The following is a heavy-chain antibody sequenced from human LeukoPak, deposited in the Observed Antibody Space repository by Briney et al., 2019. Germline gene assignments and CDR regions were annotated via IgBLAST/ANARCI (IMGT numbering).Heavy chain of an antibody. J-gene: IGHJ4*02. CDR2: ISYDGSNK. CDR1: GFTFGSYG. Sequence: GGSLRLSCAASGFTFGSYGMHWVRQAPGKGLEWVAVISYDGSNKYYADSVKGRFTISRDNSKNTLYLQMNSLRAEDTAVYYCAREDSSGWGHFDYWGQGTLVTVSS. V-gene: IGHV3-30*03. D-gene: IGHD6-19*01. CDR3: AREDSSGWGHFDY.